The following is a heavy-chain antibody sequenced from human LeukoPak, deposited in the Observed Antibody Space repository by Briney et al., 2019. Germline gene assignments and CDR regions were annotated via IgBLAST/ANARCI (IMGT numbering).Heavy chain of an antibody. J-gene: IGHJ3*02. CDR1: GGSISSGGYY. V-gene: IGHV4-30-2*01. Sequence: SQTLSLTCTVSGGSISSGGYYWSWIRQPPGKGLEWIGYIYHSGSTYYNPSLKSRVTISVDRSKNQFSLKLSSVTAADTAVYYCARDGVMVRGVIGAFDIWGQGTMVTVSS. D-gene: IGHD3-10*01. CDR2: IYHSGST. CDR3: ARDGVMVRGVIGAFDI.